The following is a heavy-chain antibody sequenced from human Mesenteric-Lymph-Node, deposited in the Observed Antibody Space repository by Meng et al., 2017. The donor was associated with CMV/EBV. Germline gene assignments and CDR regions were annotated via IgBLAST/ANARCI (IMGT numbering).Heavy chain of an antibody. Sequence: LSLTCAVYGGSFSGYYWRCIRQPPGKGLELIGEINHSGSTNYNPSLKSRVTISVDTSTIQFTLKLSSVTAADTAVYYCARDELDYWGQGTLVTVSS. CDR3: ARDELDY. CDR1: GGSFSGYY. V-gene: IGHV4-34*01. J-gene: IGHJ4*02. CDR2: INHSGST.